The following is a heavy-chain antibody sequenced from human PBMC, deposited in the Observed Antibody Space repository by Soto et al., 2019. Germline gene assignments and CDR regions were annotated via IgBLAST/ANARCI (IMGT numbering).Heavy chain of an antibody. Sequence: QGHLVQSGSEVKKPGSSVTVSCKASGGTFNTYTFSWVRQAPVQGLEWMGSILPMMGSVNYAHDFRGRLSITADPSTTTAYMELTSLTSHDTAIYYCARIPRYSYPTSDPLDNWGQGTLVTVSS. J-gene: IGHJ4*02. CDR1: GGTFNTYT. V-gene: IGHV1-69*01. D-gene: IGHD2-15*01. CDR3: ARIPRYSYPTSDPLDN. CDR2: ILPMMGSV.